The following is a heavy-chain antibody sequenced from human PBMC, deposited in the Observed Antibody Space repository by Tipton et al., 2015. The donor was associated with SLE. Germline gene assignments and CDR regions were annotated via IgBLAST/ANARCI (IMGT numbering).Heavy chain of an antibody. V-gene: IGHV4-59*01. J-gene: IGHJ6*02. CDR1: GGSISSYY. CDR2: IYYSGST. Sequence: TLSLTCTVSGGSISSYYWSWIRQPPGKGLEWIGYIYYSGSTNYNPSLKSRVTISVDTSKNQFSLKLSSVTAADTAVYYCARDLRFGKGLRLLTGYGRDIWGQGTTVTVSS. D-gene: IGHD4-17*01. CDR3: ARDLRFGKGLRLLTGYGRDI.